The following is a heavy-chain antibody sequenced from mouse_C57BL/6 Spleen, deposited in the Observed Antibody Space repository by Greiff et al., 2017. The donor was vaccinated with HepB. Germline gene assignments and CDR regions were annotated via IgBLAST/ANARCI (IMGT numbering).Heavy chain of an antibody. V-gene: IGHV5-4*01. CDR3: ARDGYGSSYFDY. CDR2: ISDGGSYT. CDR1: GFTFSSYA. J-gene: IGHJ2*01. D-gene: IGHD1-1*01. Sequence: EVKLVESGGGLVKPGGSLKLSCAASGFTFSSYAMSWVRQTPEKRLEWVATISDGGSYTYYPDNVKGRFTISRDNAKNNLYLQMSHLKSEDTAMYYCARDGYGSSYFDYWGQGTTPTVSS.